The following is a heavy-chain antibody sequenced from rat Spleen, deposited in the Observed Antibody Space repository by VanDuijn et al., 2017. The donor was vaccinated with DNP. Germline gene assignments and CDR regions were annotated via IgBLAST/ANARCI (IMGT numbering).Heavy chain of an antibody. D-gene: IGHD4-3*01. J-gene: IGHJ2*01. V-gene: IGHV5-22*01. CDR1: GFTFSDYY. CDR3: VRWSSGHFDY. CDR2: IRYDGGST. Sequence: EVQLVESGGDLVQPGRSLKLFCAASGFTFSDYYMAWVHQAPTKGLEWVAYIRYDGGSTKYGDSVKGRFTISRDNAKNTLYLQMNSLRSEDMATYYCVRWSSGHFDYWGQGVMVPVSS.